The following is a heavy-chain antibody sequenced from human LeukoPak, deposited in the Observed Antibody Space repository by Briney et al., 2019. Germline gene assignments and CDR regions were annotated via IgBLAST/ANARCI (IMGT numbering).Heavy chain of an antibody. CDR2: IKQDGSEK. V-gene: IGHV3-7*01. CDR1: GFTFSSDW. Sequence: GGFLRLSCAASGFTFSSDWMSWVRQAPGKGLEWVANIKQDGSEKYYVDSVKGRFTISRDNAKNSLYLQMNSLRAEDTAVYYCAREKVLKGDGYNYFRGAIADYWGQGTLVTVSS. J-gene: IGHJ4*02. D-gene: IGHD5-24*01. CDR3: AREKVLKGDGYNYFRGAIADY.